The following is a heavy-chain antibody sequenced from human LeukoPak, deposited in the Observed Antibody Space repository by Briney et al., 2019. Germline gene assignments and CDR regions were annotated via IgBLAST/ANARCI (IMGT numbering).Heavy chain of an antibody. CDR2: IKQDGSEK. V-gene: IGHV3-7*01. CDR3: ARNRVGFHYADAFDL. J-gene: IGHJ3*01. Sequence: GGSLRLSCAASGFTFSSYWMSWVRQAPGKGLEWVANIKQDGSEKYYVDSLKGRFTISRDNSKNTLYLQMNSLRGEDTAVYYCARNRVGFHYADAFDLWGQGTMVTVSS. CDR1: GFTFSSYW. D-gene: IGHD5-24*01.